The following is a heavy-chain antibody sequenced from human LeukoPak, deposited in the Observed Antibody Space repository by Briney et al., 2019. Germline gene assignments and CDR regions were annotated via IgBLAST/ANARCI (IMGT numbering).Heavy chain of an antibody. J-gene: IGHJ4*02. Sequence: GGSLRLSCTASGFTFGDYAMSWVRQAPGKGLEWVGFIRSKAYGGTTEYAASVKGRLTISRDDSKTIAYLQMNSLKIDDTAVYYCTGGSSGYPDYWGQGTLVTVSS. V-gene: IGHV3-49*04. CDR3: TGGSSGYPDY. CDR1: GFTFGDYA. D-gene: IGHD3-22*01. CDR2: IRSKAYGGTT.